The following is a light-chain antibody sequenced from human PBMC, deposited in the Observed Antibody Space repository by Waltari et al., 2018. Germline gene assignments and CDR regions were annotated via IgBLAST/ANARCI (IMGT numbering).Light chain of an antibody. CDR2: ENS. CDR3: GTWDSSLSGAV. CDR1: SSNIGNNY. J-gene: IGLJ7*01. Sequence: SVLTQPPSVSAAPGQRVTISCSGGSSNIGNNYVSWYRQFPGTAPKLLIYENSERPSGIPGRVSGSKSGTSATLDSTGLQAGDEADYYCGTWDSSLSGAVFGGGTHLTVL. V-gene: IGLV1-51*02.